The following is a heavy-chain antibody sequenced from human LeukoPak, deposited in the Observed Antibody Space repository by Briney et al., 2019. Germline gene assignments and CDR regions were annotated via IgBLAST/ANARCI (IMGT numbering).Heavy chain of an antibody. Sequence: PGGSLGLSCAASGFTFSSYAMHWVRQAPGKGLEWVAVISYDGSNKYYADSVKGRFTISRDNSKNTLYLQMNSLRAEDTAVYYCARDGASYYDFWSGYYWAQYFDLWGRGTLVTVSS. V-gene: IGHV3-30-3*01. J-gene: IGHJ2*01. D-gene: IGHD3-3*01. CDR2: ISYDGSNK. CDR3: ARDGASYYDFWSGYYWAQYFDL. CDR1: GFTFSSYA.